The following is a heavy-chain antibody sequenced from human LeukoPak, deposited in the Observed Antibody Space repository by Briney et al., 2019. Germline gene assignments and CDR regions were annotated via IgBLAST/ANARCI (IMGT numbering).Heavy chain of an antibody. CDR2: INGDGSAT. Sequence: HTGGSLRLSCAASGFTFSGHWMYWLRQAPGKGLAWVSRINGDGSATNYAGSMKGRFTISRDNARNIVYLQMNSLRGDDTAVYYCARDLNWGQVDYWGQGTLVTVSS. V-gene: IGHV3-74*01. CDR1: GFTFSGHW. D-gene: IGHD7-27*01. CDR3: ARDLNWGQVDY. J-gene: IGHJ4*02.